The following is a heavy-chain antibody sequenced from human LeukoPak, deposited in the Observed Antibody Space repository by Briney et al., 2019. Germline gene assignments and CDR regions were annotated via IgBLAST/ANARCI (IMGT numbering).Heavy chain of an antibody. J-gene: IGHJ4*02. CDR3: ARVAAVAGHNDY. Sequence: GGSLRLSCAASGFTFSSYWMHWVRQAPGKGLVWVSSISSSSSYIYYADSGKGRFTISRDNAKNSLYLQMNSLRAEDTAVYYCARVAAVAGHNDYWGQGTLVTVSS. V-gene: IGHV3-21*01. CDR1: GFTFSSYW. D-gene: IGHD6-19*01. CDR2: ISSSSSYI.